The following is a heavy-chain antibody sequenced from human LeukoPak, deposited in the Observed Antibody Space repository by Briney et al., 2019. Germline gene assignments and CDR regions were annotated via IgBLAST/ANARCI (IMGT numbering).Heavy chain of an antibody. CDR3: ARSLYRRRTLIAVAGVYYFDY. CDR1: GGSFSGYY. CDR2: INHSGST. Sequence: PSETLSLTCAVYGGSFSGYYWSWIRQPPGKGLEWIGEINHSGSTNYNPSLKSRVTISVDTSKNQFSLKLSSVTAADTAVYYCARSLYRRRTLIAVAGVYYFDYWGQGTLVTVSS. V-gene: IGHV4-34*01. J-gene: IGHJ4*02. D-gene: IGHD6-19*01.